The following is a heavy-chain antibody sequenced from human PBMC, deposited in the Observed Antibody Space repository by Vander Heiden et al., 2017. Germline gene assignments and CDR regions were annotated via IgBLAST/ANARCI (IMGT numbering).Heavy chain of an antibody. CDR2: ISGSGGST. CDR1: GLPFSSYA. Sequence: EVQLLESGGGLVQPGGSLRLSCAASGLPFSSYAMSWVRQAPGKGLEWVSAISGSGGSTYYADSVKGRFTISRDNSKNTLYLQMNSLRVEDTAVYYCARIYDFWSGYYFDYWGQGTLVTVSS. CDR3: ARIYDFWSGYYFDY. D-gene: IGHD3-3*01. J-gene: IGHJ4*02. V-gene: IGHV3-23*01.